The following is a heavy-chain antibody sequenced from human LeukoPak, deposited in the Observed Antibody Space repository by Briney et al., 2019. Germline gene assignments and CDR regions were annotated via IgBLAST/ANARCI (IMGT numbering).Heavy chain of an antibody. J-gene: IGHJ3*01. D-gene: IGHD6-13*01. CDR1: GFTFSDYC. V-gene: IGHV3-11*05. Sequence: GGSLRPSCAGSGFTFSDYCMAWIRQAPGKGLQRISYMRRGSDVKTYADSVKGRFTISRDNDKNSLYLLMNSLTAEDTAIYYCAREVGGSRAFDVWGQGTMVTVSS. CDR3: AREVGGSRAFDV. CDR2: MRRGSDVK.